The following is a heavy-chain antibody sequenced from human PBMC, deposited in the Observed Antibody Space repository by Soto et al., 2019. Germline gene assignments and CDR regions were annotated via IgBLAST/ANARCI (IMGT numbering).Heavy chain of an antibody. CDR1: GGSFSGYY. J-gene: IGHJ5*02. V-gene: IGHV4-34*01. Sequence: QVQLQQWGAGLLKPSETLSLTCAVYGGSFSGYYWSWIRQPPGKGLEWIGEINHSGSTNYNPSLKSRVTISVDTSKNQFSLKLSSVTAADTAVYYCARGHWFDPWGQGTPVTVSS. CDR2: INHSGST. CDR3: ARGHWFDP.